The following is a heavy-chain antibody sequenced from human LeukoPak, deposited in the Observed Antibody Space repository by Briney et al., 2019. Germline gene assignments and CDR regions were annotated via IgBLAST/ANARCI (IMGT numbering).Heavy chain of an antibody. J-gene: IGHJ6*02. V-gene: IGHV3-9*01. CDR2: ISWNSGSI. CDR1: GFTFDDYA. Sequence: GGSLRLSCAASGFTFDDYAMHWVRHAPGKGLEWASGISWNSGSIGYADSVKGRFTISRDNAKNSLYLQMNSLRAEDTALYYCAKDIGPATAIYYYYGMDVWGQGTTVTVSS. D-gene: IGHD2-21*02. CDR3: AKDIGPATAIYYYYGMDV.